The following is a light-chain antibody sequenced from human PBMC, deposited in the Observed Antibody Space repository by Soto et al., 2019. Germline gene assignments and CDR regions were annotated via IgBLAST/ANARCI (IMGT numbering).Light chain of an antibody. V-gene: IGLV2-14*01. J-gene: IGLJ1*01. CDR3: SSYTNINTRACV. CDR1: SGDIGSYNR. CDR2: EVT. Sequence: QSALTQAAAVSVCPGQSITISCTGTSGDIGSYNRVSWYQQHPGKAPKLIIYEVTDRPSWVSNRFSGSKSGNTASLTISGLQAEDEAEYYCSSYTNINTRACVFGTGTKVTVL.